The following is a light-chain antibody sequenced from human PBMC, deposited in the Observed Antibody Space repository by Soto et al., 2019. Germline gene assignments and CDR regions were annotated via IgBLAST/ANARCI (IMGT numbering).Light chain of an antibody. CDR2: GAS. Sequence: EIVMTQSPATLSVSPGERDPLSCRASQSVSSSLAWYQQKPGQAPRLLIYGASTRATGVPARFSGGGSGTEFTLTISSLQSEDFAVYYCQQYNDWPRTFGQGTKVEI. CDR3: QQYNDWPRT. CDR1: QSVSSS. V-gene: IGKV3-15*01. J-gene: IGKJ1*01.